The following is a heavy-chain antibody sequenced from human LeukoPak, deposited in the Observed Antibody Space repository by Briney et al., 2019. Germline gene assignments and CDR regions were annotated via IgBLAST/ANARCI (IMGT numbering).Heavy chain of an antibody. J-gene: IGHJ3*02. Sequence: PSETLSLTCTVSDGSISSYYWSWIRQPPGKGLEWIGYIYYSGSTNYNPSLKSRVTISVDTSKNQFSLKLRSVIAADPAVYYCAVSYSSGFDAFDIWGQGTMVTVSS. CDR2: IYYSGST. CDR3: AVSYSSGFDAFDI. CDR1: DGSISSYY. V-gene: IGHV4-59*01. D-gene: IGHD6-19*01.